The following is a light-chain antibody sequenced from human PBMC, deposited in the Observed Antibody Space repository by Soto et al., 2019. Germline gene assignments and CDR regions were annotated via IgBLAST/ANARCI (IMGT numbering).Light chain of an antibody. CDR1: QSISSW. V-gene: IGKV1-5*01. CDR3: RQYDSFSVT. J-gene: IGKJ1*01. Sequence: DIQMTQSPSILSASVGDRVGITCRASQSISSWLAWYQQKPGKAPKLLIYDVSALKRGVPPRFSGSGSGTEFTLTISSLQPDDFATYYCRQYDSFSVTFGQGTKVDI. CDR2: DVS.